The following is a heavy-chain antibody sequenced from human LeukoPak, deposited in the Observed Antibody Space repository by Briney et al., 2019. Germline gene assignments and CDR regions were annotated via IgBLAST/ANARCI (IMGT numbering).Heavy chain of an antibody. CDR3: ATDSSSYDWFDP. D-gene: IGHD2-2*01. Sequence: SVKVSCKASGGTFSSYAISWVRQAPGQGLEWMGGIIPIFGTANYAQKFQGRVTITAVESMSTAYMELSSLRSEDTAVYYCATDSSSYDWFDPWGQGALVTVSS. CDR2: IIPIFGTA. V-gene: IGHV1-69*01. CDR1: GGTFSSYA. J-gene: IGHJ5*02.